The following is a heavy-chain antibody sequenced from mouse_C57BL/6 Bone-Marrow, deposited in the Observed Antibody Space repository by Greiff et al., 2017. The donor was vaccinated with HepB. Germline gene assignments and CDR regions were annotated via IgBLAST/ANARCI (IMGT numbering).Heavy chain of an antibody. Sequence: EVKLVESGGGLVQPGGSLKLSCAASGFTFSDYGMAWVRQAPRKGPEWVAFISNLAYSIYYADTVTGRFTISRENAKNTLYPEMSSLRSEDTAMYYCARKGDYYGSSYWYFDVWGTGTTVTVSS. V-gene: IGHV5-15*01. CDR1: GFTFSDYG. D-gene: IGHD1-1*01. CDR2: ISNLAYSI. J-gene: IGHJ1*03. CDR3: ARKGDYYGSSYWYFDV.